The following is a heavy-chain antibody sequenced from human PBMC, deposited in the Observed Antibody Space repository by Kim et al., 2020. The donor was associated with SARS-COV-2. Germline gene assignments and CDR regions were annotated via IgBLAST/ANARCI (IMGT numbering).Heavy chain of an antibody. Sequence: GGSLRLSCAASGFTFSSYGMHWVRQAPGKGLEWVAVIWYDGSNKYYADSVKGRFTISRDNSKNTLYLQMNSLRAEDTAVYYCAKDLSIYSYYYDSSGEGNGPHYYYGMDVWGQGTTVTVSS. CDR1: GFTFSSYG. CDR2: IWYDGSNK. CDR3: AKDLSIYSYYYDSSGEGNGPHYYYGMDV. J-gene: IGHJ6*02. D-gene: IGHD3-22*01. V-gene: IGHV3-33*06.